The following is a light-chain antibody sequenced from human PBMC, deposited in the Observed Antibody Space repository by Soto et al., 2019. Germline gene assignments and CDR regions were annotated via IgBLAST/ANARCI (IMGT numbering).Light chain of an antibody. CDR1: QSVSSSY. Sequence: EIVLTQSPGTLSLSPGERATLSCRASQSVSSSYLAWYQQKPGQAPMLLIYGASSRATGIPDRFSGSGSGTDFTLTISRLEPEDFAVYYCQQYVSSPHTFGQGTKLEIK. CDR2: GAS. CDR3: QQYVSSPHT. V-gene: IGKV3-20*01. J-gene: IGKJ2*01.